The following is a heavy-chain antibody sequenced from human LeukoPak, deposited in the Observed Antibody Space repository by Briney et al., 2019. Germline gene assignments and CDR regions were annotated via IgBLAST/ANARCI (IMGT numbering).Heavy chain of an antibody. V-gene: IGHV3-7*03. CDR1: GFTFSSYW. Sequence: GGSLRLSCAASGFTFSSYWMNWVRQAPGKGLEWVANIKQDGSEKYYVDSVKGRFTISGDNAKNSLYLQMNSLRAEDTAIYYCATYRQVLLPFESWGQGTLVTDSS. CDR2: IKQDGSEK. CDR3: ATYRQVLLPFES. J-gene: IGHJ4*02. D-gene: IGHD2-8*02.